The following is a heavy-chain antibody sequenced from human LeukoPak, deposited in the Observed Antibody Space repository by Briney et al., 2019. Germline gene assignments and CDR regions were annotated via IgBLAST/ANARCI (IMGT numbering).Heavy chain of an antibody. V-gene: IGHV4-61*02. CDR2: IYTSGST. CDR1: GGSISSGSYY. CDR3: AREGYCSGGSCYSTPY. J-gene: IGHJ4*02. D-gene: IGHD2-15*01. Sequence: SQTLSLTCTVSGGSISSGSYYWSWIRQPAGKGLEWIGRIYTSGSTNYNPSLKSRVTISVDTSKNQFSLKLSSVTAADTAVYYRAREGYCSGGSCYSTPYWGQGTLVTVSS.